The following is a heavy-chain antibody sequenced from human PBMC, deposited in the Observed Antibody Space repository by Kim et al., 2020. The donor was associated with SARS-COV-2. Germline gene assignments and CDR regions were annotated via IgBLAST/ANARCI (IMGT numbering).Heavy chain of an antibody. V-gene: IGHV4-59*13. CDR1: GGSISSYY. CDR2: IYYSGST. D-gene: IGHD1-26*01. CDR3: AREGDWVGATIFPSYFRH. J-gene: IGHJ1*01. Sequence: SETLSLTCTVSGGSISSYYWSWIRQPPGKGLEWIGYIYYSGSTNYNPSLKSRVTISVDTSKNQFSLKLSSVTAADTAVYYCAREGDWVGATIFPSYFRHWGQGTLVTVSS.